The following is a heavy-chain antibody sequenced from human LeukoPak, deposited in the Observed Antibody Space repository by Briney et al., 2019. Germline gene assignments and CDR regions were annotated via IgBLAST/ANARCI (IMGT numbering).Heavy chain of an antibody. Sequence: SETLSLTYAVYGGYFSGYYWSWIRQPPGNGLEWIGEINHSGSTNYNPSLKSRVTISVDTSKNQFSLKLSSVTAADTAVYYCARVYYGSGSYFDYWGQGTLVTVSS. V-gene: IGHV4-34*01. CDR3: ARVYYGSGSYFDY. D-gene: IGHD3-10*01. J-gene: IGHJ4*02. CDR2: INHSGST. CDR1: GGYFSGYY.